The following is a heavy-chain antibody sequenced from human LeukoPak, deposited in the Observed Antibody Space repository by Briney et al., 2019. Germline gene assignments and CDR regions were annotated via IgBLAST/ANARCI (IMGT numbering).Heavy chain of an antibody. CDR1: GFTVSSNY. V-gene: IGHV3-66*01. J-gene: IGHJ6*03. CDR2: IYSGGST. D-gene: IGHD6-13*01. CDR3: LAGYYYYYMDV. Sequence: GGSLRLSCAASGFTVSSNYMRWVRQAPGKGLEWVSVIYSGGSTYYADSVKGRFTISRDNSKNTLYLQMNSLRAEDTAVYYALAGYYYYYMDVWGKGTTVTVSS.